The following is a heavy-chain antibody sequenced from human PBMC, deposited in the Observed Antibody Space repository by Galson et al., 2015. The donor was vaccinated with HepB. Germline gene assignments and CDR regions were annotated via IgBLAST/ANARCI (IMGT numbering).Heavy chain of an antibody. D-gene: IGHD2-8*01. CDR1: GFTFSSYA. Sequence: SLRLSCAASGFTFSSYAMSWVRQAPGKGLEWVSAISGSGGSTYYADSVKGRFTISRDNSKNTLYLQMNSLRAEDTAVYYCAKGPYCTNGVCFPFDYWGQGTLVTVSS. V-gene: IGHV3-23*01. J-gene: IGHJ4*02. CDR2: ISGSGGST. CDR3: AKGPYCTNGVCFPFDY.